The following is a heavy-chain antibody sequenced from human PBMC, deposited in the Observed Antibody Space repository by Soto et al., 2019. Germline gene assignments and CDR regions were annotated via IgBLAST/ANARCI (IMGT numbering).Heavy chain of an antibody. CDR2: ISSSGSTT. CDR3: ARRFYYDTNGVNWIDP. V-gene: IGHV3-48*02. Sequence: PGGSLRLSCAASGFTFTMYAMNWVRQAPGKGLEWLSDISSSGSTTYYADSVKGRFTISRDNAKNSLYLQLNSLRDEDTAVYYCARRFYYDTNGVNWIDPWGQGTPVTVSS. D-gene: IGHD2-8*01. J-gene: IGHJ5*02. CDR1: GFTFTMYA.